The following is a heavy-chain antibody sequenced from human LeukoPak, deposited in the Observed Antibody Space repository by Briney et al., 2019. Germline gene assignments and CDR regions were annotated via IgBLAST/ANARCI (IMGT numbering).Heavy chain of an antibody. CDR2: IHHSGNT. V-gene: IGHV4-59*08. J-gene: IGHJ4*02. CDR1: GGSISSYY. CDR3: ARLEDTAMVFDY. D-gene: IGHD5-18*01. Sequence: SETLSLTCTVSGGSISSYYWSWIRQPPGKGLEWIGYIHHSGNTNYNPSLKSRVTISIDTSKNQFSLKLSSVTAADTAVYYCARLEDTAMVFDYWGQGTLVTVSS.